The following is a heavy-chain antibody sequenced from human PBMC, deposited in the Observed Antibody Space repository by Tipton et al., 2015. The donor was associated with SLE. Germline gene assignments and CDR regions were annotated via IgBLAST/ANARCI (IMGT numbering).Heavy chain of an antibody. J-gene: IGHJ3*02. CDR1: GASFSGYY. CDR2: LSDIGRT. V-gene: IGHV4-59*08. CDR3: ARQRDLDAFDI. Sequence: LRLSCTVSGASFSGYYWSWIRQPPGKGLEWIGYLSDIGRTNYKSSLRSRVTISVDTSRNLLSLKVTSVTAADTAVHYCARQRDLDAFDIWGQGTMVIVSS.